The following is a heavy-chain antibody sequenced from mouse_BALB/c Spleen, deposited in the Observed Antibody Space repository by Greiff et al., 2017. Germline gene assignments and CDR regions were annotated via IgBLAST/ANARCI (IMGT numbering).Heavy chain of an antibody. CDR2: ILPGSGST. CDR1: GYTFSLYW. Sequence: VQLVESGAELMKPGASVKISCKATGYTFSLYWIEWVKQRPGHGLEWIGEILPGSGSTNYNEKFKGKATFTADSSSNTTYMQLSSLTSEDSAVYYCARSNYSSYAMDYWGQGTSVTVSS. V-gene: IGHV1-9*01. D-gene: IGHD2-1*01. J-gene: IGHJ4*01. CDR3: ARSNYSSYAMDY.